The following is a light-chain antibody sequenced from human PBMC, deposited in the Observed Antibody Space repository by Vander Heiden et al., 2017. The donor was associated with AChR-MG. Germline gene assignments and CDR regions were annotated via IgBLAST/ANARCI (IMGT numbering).Light chain of an antibody. CDR2: GAS. V-gene: IGKV3-20*01. CDR3: QQYGNSPMT. CDR1: QSVSRSY. J-gene: IGKJ5*01. Sequence: EIVLTQSPGTLSLSPGERATLSCRASQSVSRSYLAWYQQKPGQSPRLLIYGASSRANGIPDRFSGSGSGTDFTLTISRLEPEDFAVYYCQQYGNSPMTFGQGTRLEIK.